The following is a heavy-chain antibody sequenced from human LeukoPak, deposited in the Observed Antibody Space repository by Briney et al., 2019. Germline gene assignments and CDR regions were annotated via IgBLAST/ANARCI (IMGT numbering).Heavy chain of an antibody. CDR2: IYHSGST. J-gene: IGHJ5*02. CDR1: GYSISSGYY. Sequence: SSETLSLTCAVSGYSISSGYYWGWIRRPPGKGLEWIGSIYHSGSTYYNPSLKSRVTISVDTSKNQFSLKLSSVTAADTAVYYCARDKPGGGFDPWGQGTLVTVSS. V-gene: IGHV4-38-2*02. CDR3: ARDKPGGGFDP. D-gene: IGHD1-14*01.